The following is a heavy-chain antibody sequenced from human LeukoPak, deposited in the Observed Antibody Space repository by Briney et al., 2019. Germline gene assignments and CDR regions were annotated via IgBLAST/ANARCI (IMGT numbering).Heavy chain of an antibody. CDR2: IYYSGST. V-gene: IGHV4-39*01. CDR1: GGSISSSSYY. Sequence: SGTLSLTCTVSGGSISSSSYYWGWIRQPPGKGLEWIGSIYYSGSTYYNPSLKSRVTISVDTSKNQFSLKLSSVTAADTAVYYCARQADYDILTGYYPSYGMDVRGQGTTVTVSS. CDR3: ARQADYDILTGYYPSYGMDV. D-gene: IGHD3-9*01. J-gene: IGHJ6*02.